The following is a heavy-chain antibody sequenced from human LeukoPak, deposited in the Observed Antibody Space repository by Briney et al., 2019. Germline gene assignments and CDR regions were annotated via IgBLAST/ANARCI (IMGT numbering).Heavy chain of an antibody. Sequence: ASVKVSCKASGYTFTSYDVNWFRQATGQGLEWMGWMNPNSSNTGYAQKFQGRVSLTRDTSISTAYMELSSLRSEDTAVYYCAKNIALTGEFDSWGQGTLVTVSS. CDR3: AKNIALTGEFDS. CDR2: MNPNSSNT. J-gene: IGHJ4*02. CDR1: GYTFTSYD. D-gene: IGHD7-27*01. V-gene: IGHV1-8*01.